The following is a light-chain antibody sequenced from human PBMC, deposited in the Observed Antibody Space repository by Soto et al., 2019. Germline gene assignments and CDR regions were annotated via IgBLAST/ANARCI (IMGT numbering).Light chain of an antibody. Sequence: QSALTQPPSASGSPGQSVTISCTGTSSDVGDYNYVSWYQQHPGKAPKLMIYEVSKRPSGVPDRFSGSKSGNTASLTVSGLQAEDEADYYCSSYAGSNNLVFGGGTSSPS. V-gene: IGLV2-8*01. J-gene: IGLJ2*01. CDR2: EVS. CDR1: SSDVGDYNY. CDR3: SSYAGSNNLV.